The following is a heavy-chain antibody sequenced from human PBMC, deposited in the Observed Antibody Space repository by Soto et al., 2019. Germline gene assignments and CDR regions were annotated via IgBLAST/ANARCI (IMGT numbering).Heavy chain of an antibody. CDR1: GFTFSNYA. J-gene: IGHJ4*02. CDR2: ISYDGSTI. Sequence: QVEAVESGGGVIQPGKSLRLSCAASGFTFSNYAMHWVRQAPGKGLEWVAGISYDGSTIYYVDSVKGRFTVSRDNSKNTLYLHMSSLRADHTAVYSCAKGLWHLAHGHYFDYWGQGTLVTVSS. V-gene: IGHV3-30*18. CDR3: AKGLWHLAHGHYFDY. D-gene: IGHD2-21*01.